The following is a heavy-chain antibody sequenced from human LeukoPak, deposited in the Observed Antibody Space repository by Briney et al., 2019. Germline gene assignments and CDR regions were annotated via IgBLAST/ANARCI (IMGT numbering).Heavy chain of an antibody. J-gene: IGHJ6*02. CDR3: ARDQPSGSYYYYYGMDV. CDR1: GGSISSYY. D-gene: IGHD1-26*01. Sequence: PSETLSLTCTVSGGSISSYYWSWIRQPPGKGLEWIGYIYYSGSTNYNPSLKSRVTISVDTSKNQFSLKLSSVTAADTAVYYCARDQPSGSYYYYYGMDVWGQGTTVTVSS. V-gene: IGHV4-59*01. CDR2: IYYSGST.